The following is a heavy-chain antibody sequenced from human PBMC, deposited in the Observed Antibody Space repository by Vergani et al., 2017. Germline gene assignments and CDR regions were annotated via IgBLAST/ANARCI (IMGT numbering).Heavy chain of an antibody. J-gene: IGHJ6*02. V-gene: IGHV1-69*12. Sequence: QVQLVQSGAEVKKPGSSVKVSCKASGATFRSYAISWVRQAPGQGLEWMGGIIPIFGTANYAQKFQGRVTIIADESTSTAYMELSSLRSEDTAVYYCASRDITIFGVVIIRGYYYYGMDVWGQGP. CDR3: ASRDITIFGVVIIRGYYYYGMDV. CDR2: IIPIFGTA. D-gene: IGHD3-3*01. CDR1: GATFRSYA.